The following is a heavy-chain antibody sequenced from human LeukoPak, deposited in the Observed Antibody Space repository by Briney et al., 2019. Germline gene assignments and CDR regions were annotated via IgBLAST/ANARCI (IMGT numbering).Heavy chain of an antibody. CDR2: ISDSGSTT. D-gene: IGHD4-17*01. CDR3: ARHGGYGDYRFDY. CDR1: EFTFSTYS. Sequence: PGGSLRLSCITSEFTFSTYSMNWVRQAPGEGLEWVSYISDSGSTTQYADSMKGRFTISRDNAKNSLYLQMTSLRAEDTAVYYCARHGGYGDYRFDYWGQGTLVTVSS. J-gene: IGHJ4*02. V-gene: IGHV3-48*01.